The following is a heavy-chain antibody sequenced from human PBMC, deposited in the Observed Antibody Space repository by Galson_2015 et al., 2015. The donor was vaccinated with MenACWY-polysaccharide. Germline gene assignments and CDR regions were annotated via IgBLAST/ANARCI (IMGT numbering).Heavy chain of an antibody. D-gene: IGHD3-10*01. CDR2: VIPSSGDT. J-gene: IGHJ4*02. Sequence: SVKVSCKASGYTFTSYDINWVRQAAGRGLEWMGWVIPSSGDTTYAPEFQGRVTMTRNTSLGTAYLELDSLKSEDSAIYYCARGELPGPGFDSWGQGTQAIVSS. CDR1: GYTFTSYD. V-gene: IGHV1-8*01. CDR3: ARGELPGPGFDS.